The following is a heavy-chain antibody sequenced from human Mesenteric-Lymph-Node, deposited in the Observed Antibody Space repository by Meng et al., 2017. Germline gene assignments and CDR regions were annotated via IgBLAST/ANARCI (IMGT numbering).Heavy chain of an antibody. CDR3: ARDPNFSAFDI. CDR2: IKQDGTEK. CDR1: GFTFSTCC. V-gene: IGHV3-7*01. Sequence: GGSLRLSCAASGFTFSTCCMSWVRQAPGKGLEWVANIKQDGTEKNHVDSVKGRFTVSRDNAENSLYLQMTSLRVEDTAIYYCARDPNFSAFDIWGQGTVVTVSS. D-gene: IGHD2/OR15-2a*01. J-gene: IGHJ3*02.